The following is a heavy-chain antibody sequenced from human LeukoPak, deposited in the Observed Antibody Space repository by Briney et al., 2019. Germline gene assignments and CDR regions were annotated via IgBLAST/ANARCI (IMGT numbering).Heavy chain of an antibody. V-gene: IGHV3-30-3*01. J-gene: IGHJ4*02. CDR2: ISYDGSNK. CDR3: ARDLSGSSGSDY. D-gene: IGHD1-26*01. Sequence: PGRSLRLSCAASGFTFSSYAMHWVRQAPGKGLEWVAVISYDGSNKYYADSVKGRFTISRDNAKNSLYLQMNSLRAEDTAVYYCARDLSGSSGSDYWGQGTLVTVSS. CDR1: GFTFSSYA.